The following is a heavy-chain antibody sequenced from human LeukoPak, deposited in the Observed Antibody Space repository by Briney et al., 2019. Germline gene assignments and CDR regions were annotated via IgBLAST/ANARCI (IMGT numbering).Heavy chain of an antibody. Sequence: SQTLSLTCAISEDSVSSNSAAWNWIRQSPSRGLEWLGRTYYRSKWYNDYAVSVKSRISINPDTSKNQLSLQLNSVTPEDTAVYYCTRVVRGTTGTNDYWGQGTLVTVSS. CDR1: EDSVSSNSAA. J-gene: IGHJ4*02. D-gene: IGHD1-1*01. CDR3: TRVVRGTTGTNDY. V-gene: IGHV6-1*01. CDR2: TYYRSKWYN.